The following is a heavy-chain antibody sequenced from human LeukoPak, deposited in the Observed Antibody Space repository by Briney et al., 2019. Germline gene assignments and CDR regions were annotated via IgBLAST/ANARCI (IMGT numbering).Heavy chain of an antibody. V-gene: IGHV1-69*04. Sequence: ASVKVSCKASGGTFSSYAISWVRQAPGQGLEWMGRIIPILGIANYAQKFQGRVTITADKSTSTAYMELRSLRSEDTAVYYCARDPFIDNWFDPWGQGTLVTVSS. CDR3: ARDPFIDNWFDP. J-gene: IGHJ5*02. CDR2: IIPILGIA. CDR1: GGTFSSYA.